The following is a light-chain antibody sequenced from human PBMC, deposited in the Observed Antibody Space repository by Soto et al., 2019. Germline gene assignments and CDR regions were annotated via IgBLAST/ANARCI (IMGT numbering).Light chain of an antibody. J-gene: IGKJ4*01. V-gene: IGKV4-1*01. CDR2: WAS. CDR1: QSVLYSSNNKNY. CDR3: QQYYSIPLT. Sequence: DFVMTQSPDSLAASLGERATINCKSSQSVLYSSNNKNYLAWYQHKAGQPPKLLIYWASTREYGVPDRFSGSGSGTDVTLTIDNLQAEDVAVYYCQQYYSIPLTFGGGTKVEI.